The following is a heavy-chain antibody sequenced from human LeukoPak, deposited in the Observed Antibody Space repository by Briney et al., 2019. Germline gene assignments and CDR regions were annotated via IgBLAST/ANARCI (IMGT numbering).Heavy chain of an antibody. CDR3: ARDRYCSSTSCSPDAFDI. CDR2: IYYSGST. J-gene: IGHJ3*02. V-gene: IGHV4-59*01. Sequence: PSETLSLTCTVSGGSISSYYWSWIRQPPGKGLEWIGYIYYSGSTNYNPPLKSRVTISVDTSKNQFSLKLSSVTAADTAVYYCARDRYCSSTSCSPDAFDIWGQGTMVTVSS. CDR1: GGSISSYY. D-gene: IGHD2-2*01.